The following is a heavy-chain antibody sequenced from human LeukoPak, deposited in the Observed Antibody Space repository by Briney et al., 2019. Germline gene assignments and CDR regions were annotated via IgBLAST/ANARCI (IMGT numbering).Heavy chain of an antibody. V-gene: IGHV3-66*01. D-gene: IGHD3-22*01. J-gene: IGHJ5*02. CDR1: GFTVSGNY. CDR2: IYSGGST. Sequence: PGGPLRLSCAASGFTVSGNYMSWVRQAPGKGLEWVSLIYSGGSTYYADSVKGRFTISRDNSKNTLYLQMNSLRAEDTAVYYCARNSGYYFRGYWFDPWGQGTLVTVSS. CDR3: ARNSGYYFRGYWFDP.